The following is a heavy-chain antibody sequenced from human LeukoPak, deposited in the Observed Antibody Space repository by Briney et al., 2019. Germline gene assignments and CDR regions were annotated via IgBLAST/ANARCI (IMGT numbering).Heavy chain of an antibody. V-gene: IGHV4-31*03. CDR1: GGSISSGGYY. Sequence: SETLSLTCTVSGGSISSGGYYWSWIRQHPGKGLEWIGYIYYSGSTYYNPSLKSRVTISVDTSKNQFSLKLSSVTAADTAVYYCARSRVRGVFDCWGQGTLVTVSS. D-gene: IGHD3-10*01. CDR2: IYYSGST. CDR3: ARSRVRGVFDC. J-gene: IGHJ4*02.